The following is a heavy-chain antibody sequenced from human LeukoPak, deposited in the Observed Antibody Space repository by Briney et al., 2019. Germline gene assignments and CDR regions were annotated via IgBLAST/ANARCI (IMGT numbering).Heavy chain of an antibody. CDR2: ISGGNT. CDR3: AKRVDGSYWQLDY. D-gene: IGHD5-18*01. CDR1: GFTLSSSA. Sequence: PGGSLRLSCAASGFTLSSSAMYWVRQAPGKGLEWVSTISGGNTFYADSVKGRFTISRDNSQNTLYLQMNGLRADDTAIYHCAKRVDGSYWQLDYWGQGALVTVSS. J-gene: IGHJ4*02. V-gene: IGHV3-23*01.